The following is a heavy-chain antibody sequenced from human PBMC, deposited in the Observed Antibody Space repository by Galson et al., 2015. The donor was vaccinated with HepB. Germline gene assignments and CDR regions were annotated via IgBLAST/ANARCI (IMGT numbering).Heavy chain of an antibody. CDR2: INPNSGGT. Sequence: SVKVSCKASGYTFTGYYMHWVRQAPGQGLEWMGWINPNSGGTNYAQKFQGWVTMTRDKSISTAYMELSRLRSDDTAVYYCARAPQLVNPRVFGNYYYGMDVWGQGTTVTVSS. CDR1: GYTFTGYY. D-gene: IGHD6-13*01. J-gene: IGHJ6*02. CDR3: ARAPQLVNPRVFGNYYYGMDV. V-gene: IGHV1-2*04.